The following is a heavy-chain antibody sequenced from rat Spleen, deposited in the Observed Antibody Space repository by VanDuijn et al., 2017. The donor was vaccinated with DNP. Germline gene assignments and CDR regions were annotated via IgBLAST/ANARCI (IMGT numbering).Heavy chain of an antibody. CDR3: ARGPNYGGYADYVDY. D-gene: IGHD1-11*01. Sequence: EVKLVESGGGLVQPGRSLKLSCAASGFNFNDYWMGWVRQAPGKGLEWIGQINKDSSTISYSPSLKDKLTISRDSAQNTLYLQMSKLGSEDTAIYYCARGPNYGGYADYVDYWGQGVTVTVSS. V-gene: IGHV4-2*01. CDR2: INKDSSTI. CDR1: GFNFNDYW. J-gene: IGHJ2*01.